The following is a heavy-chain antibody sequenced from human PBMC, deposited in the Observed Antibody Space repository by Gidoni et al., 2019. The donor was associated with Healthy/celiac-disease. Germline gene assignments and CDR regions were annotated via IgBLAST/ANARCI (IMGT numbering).Heavy chain of an antibody. Sequence: EVQLVESGGGLVQPGGSLKLSCAASGFTFSGSAMHWVRQASGKGLEWVGRIRSKANSYATAYAASVKGRFTISRDDSKNTAYLQMNSLKTEDTAVYYCLASVTRGGDYYYGMDVWGQGTTVTVSS. CDR1: GFTFSGSA. D-gene: IGHD4-4*01. CDR2: IRSKANSYAT. J-gene: IGHJ6*02. CDR3: LASVTRGGDYYYGMDV. V-gene: IGHV3-73*01.